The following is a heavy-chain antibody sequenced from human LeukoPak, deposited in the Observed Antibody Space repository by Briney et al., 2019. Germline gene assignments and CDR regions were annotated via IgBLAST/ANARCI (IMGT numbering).Heavy chain of an antibody. Sequence: PSETLSLTCTVSGGSIRSSYYYWGWIRQPPGKGLEWIGSIYDSGSTYYNPSLKSRVTISVDTSKNQFSLKLNSVTAADTAVYYCARITGGYSYGFDYWGQGTLVTVSS. D-gene: IGHD5-18*01. V-gene: IGHV4-39*01. CDR2: IYDSGST. J-gene: IGHJ4*02. CDR3: ARITGGYSYGFDY. CDR1: GGSIRSSYYY.